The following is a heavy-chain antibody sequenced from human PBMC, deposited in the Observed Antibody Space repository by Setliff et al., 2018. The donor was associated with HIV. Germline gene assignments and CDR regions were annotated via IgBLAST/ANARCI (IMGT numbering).Heavy chain of an antibody. CDR3: VRGVQSPPHYSYYYMDV. V-gene: IGHV1-69*02. CDR1: RSTFNSHT. J-gene: IGHJ6*03. Sequence: SVKISCKASRSTFNSHTINWVRQAPGQGLDWMGRIIPILGVSNYAQRFQGKVTITADKSTSTAYMELTSLRFDDTAMYYCVRGVQSPPHYSYYYMDVWGGGTMFTVSS. CDR2: IIPILGVS. D-gene: IGHD3-3*01.